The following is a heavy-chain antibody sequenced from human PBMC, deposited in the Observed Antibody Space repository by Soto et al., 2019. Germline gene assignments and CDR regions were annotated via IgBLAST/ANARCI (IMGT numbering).Heavy chain of an antibody. Sequence: PGESLKISCKGSGYSFTSYWIGWVRQMPGKGLEWMGIIYPGDSDTRYSPSFQGQVTISADKSISTAYLQWSSLKASDTAMYYCARLRKGSYPAYYYYMDVWGKGTTVTVSS. CDR2: IYPGDSDT. J-gene: IGHJ6*03. CDR3: ARLRKGSYPAYYYYMDV. V-gene: IGHV5-51*01. CDR1: GYSFTSYW.